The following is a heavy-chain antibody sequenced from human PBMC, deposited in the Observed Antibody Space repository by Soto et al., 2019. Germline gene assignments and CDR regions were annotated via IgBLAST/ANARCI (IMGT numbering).Heavy chain of an antibody. CDR1: GYSFTDYH. Sequence: SCKASGYSFTDYHMHCVLQSPCNWLEWVAVISYDGSNKYYADSVKGRFTISRDNSKNTLYLQMNSLRAEDTAVYYCARDLSSPRSYYYYGMDVWGQGTTVTVSS. D-gene: IGHD6-13*01. CDR3: ARDLSSPRSYYYYGMDV. V-gene: IGHV3-30-3*01. CDR2: ISYDGSNK. J-gene: IGHJ6*02.